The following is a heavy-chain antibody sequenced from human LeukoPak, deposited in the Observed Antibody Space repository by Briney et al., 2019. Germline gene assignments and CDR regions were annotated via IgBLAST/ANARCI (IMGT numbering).Heavy chain of an antibody. D-gene: IGHD6-19*01. V-gene: IGHV3-30*02. CDR1: GFTFSSYG. CDR3: AKDTAVAGREFDY. Sequence: GGSLRLSCAASGFTFSSYGMHWVRQAPGKGLEWVAFIRYDGSNKYYADSVKGRFTISRDNSKNTLYLQMNSLRAEDTAVYYCAKDTAVAGREFDYWGQGTLVTVSS. J-gene: IGHJ4*02. CDR2: IRYDGSNK.